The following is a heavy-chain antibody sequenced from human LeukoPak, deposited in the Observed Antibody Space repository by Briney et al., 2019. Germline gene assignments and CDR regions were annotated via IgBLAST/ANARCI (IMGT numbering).Heavy chain of an antibody. D-gene: IGHD3-22*01. Sequence: RPGGSLRLSCAASGFTFSSYWMHWVRQAPGKGLVWVSRINSDGSSTSYADSVKGRFTISRDNAKNTLYLQMNSLRAEDMAVYYCAREYDSSGYYYFTPYAWGQGTLVTVSS. V-gene: IGHV3-74*01. CDR2: INSDGSST. CDR3: AREYDSSGYYYFTPYA. J-gene: IGHJ5*02. CDR1: GFTFSSYW.